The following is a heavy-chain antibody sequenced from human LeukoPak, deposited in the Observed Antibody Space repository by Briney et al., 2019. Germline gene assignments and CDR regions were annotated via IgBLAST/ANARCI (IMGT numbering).Heavy chain of an antibody. V-gene: IGHV4-39*01. D-gene: IGHD1-20*01. J-gene: IGHJ4*02. Sequence: SETLSLTCTVSGGSISSSSYYWGWICQPPGKGLEWIGSVCCGGSTYYNPSLKSRVTISADTSKNQFSLKLTSVTAADTAVYYCARLNWSDLDYWGQGTLVTVSS. CDR3: ARLNWSDLDY. CDR2: VCCGGST. CDR1: GGSISSSSYY.